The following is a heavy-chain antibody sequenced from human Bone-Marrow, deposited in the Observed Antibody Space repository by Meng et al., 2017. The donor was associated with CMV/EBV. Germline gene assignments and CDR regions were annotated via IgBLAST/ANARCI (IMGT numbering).Heavy chain of an antibody. CDR3: ATGPQIREPDS. Sequence: GGSLRLFCAASGFTFSDHYMTWIRQAPGRRPEWVSYISGTGSDIAYADSVKGRFTISRDNAKNSVYLQMNSLRAEDTAVYYCATGPQIREPDSWGQGALVTVSS. V-gene: IGHV3-11*01. J-gene: IGHJ4*02. D-gene: IGHD1-26*01. CDR2: ISGTGSDI. CDR1: GFTFSDHY.